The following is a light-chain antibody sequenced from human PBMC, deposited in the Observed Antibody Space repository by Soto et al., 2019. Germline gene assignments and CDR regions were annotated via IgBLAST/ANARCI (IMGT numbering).Light chain of an antibody. V-gene: IGLV1-40*01. CDR2: VNN. J-gene: IGLJ3*02. Sequence: QSVLTQPPSVSGAPGQRATISCTGSSSNIGAGRDVHWYQQLPGKAPKLLIYVNNNRPLGVPDRFSGSRSGTSASLTITGLQAEDESYYYCQSYDNNLALVFGGGTKLTVL. CDR3: QSYDNNLALV. CDR1: SSNIGAGRD.